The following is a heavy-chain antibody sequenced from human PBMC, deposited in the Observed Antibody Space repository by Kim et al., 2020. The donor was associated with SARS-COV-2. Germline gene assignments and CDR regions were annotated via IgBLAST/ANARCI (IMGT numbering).Heavy chain of an antibody. D-gene: IGHD3-10*01. J-gene: IGHJ4*01. CDR3: VRGGSGSYYNWGERYFDY. V-gene: IGHV4-59*01. Sequence: SETLSLTCTVSGGSISSYYWSWIRQPPGKGLEWIGYIYYSGSTNYNPSLKSRVTISVDTSKNQFSLKLSSVTAADTAVYYCVRGGSGSYYNWGERYFDY. CDR2: IYYSGST. CDR1: GGSISSYY.